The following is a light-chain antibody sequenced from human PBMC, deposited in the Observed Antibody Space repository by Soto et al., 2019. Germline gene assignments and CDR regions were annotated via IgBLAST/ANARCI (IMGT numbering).Light chain of an antibody. CDR1: QSVSSSY. V-gene: IGKV3-20*01. CDR3: QQYGKPPPNA. CDR2: GAS. Sequence: EIVLTQSPDTLSLSPGERATLSCRASQSVSSSYLAWYQQQPGQAPRVLIHGASSRATGIPDRFSGSGSGADFPPTSSRLEPEFFAVYFRQQYGKPPPNAFGRGTKVEIK. J-gene: IGKJ2*01.